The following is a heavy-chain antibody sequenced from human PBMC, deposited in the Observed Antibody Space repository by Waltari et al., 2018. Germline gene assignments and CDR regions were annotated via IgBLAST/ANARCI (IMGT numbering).Heavy chain of an antibody. V-gene: IGHV1-18*01. J-gene: IGHJ5*02. CDR3: ARVNYDCWSGYWTPNWFDP. CDR1: GSAFTRYG. Sequence: QVQLVPSGAEVPRPGASVKVSCKASGSAFTRYGISWSRQAPGHGLEWMGWISAYNGNTNYAQKLQGRVTMTTDTSTSTAYMELRSLRSDDTAVYYCARVNYDCWSGYWTPNWFDPWGQGTLVTVSS. CDR2: ISAYNGNT. D-gene: IGHD3-3*01.